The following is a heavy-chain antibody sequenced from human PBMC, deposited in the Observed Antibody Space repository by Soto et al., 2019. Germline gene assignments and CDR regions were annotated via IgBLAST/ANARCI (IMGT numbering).Heavy chain of an antibody. CDR1: GGTFNSYV. Sequence: QVQLVQSGAEGKKPGSSVKVSCTASGGTFNSYVISWVRQAPGRGLEWMGGIIPMFGTANYAQKFQGRVTITADESTRTAYMELSSLRSEDTAVYYCAGVFSDEKSKYYFDYWGQGTLVTVSS. V-gene: IGHV1-69*01. J-gene: IGHJ4*02. D-gene: IGHD1-26*01. CDR2: IIPMFGTA. CDR3: AGVFSDEKSKYYFDY.